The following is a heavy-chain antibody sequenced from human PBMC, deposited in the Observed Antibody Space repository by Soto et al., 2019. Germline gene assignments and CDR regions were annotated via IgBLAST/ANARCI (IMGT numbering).Heavy chain of an antibody. CDR3: ARNIIRDDFWSGDYDY. CDR1: GGSISSSSYY. CDR2: IYYSGST. Sequence: SETLSLTCTVSGGSISSSSYYWGWIRQHPGKGLEWIGSIYYSGSTYYNPSLKSRVTISVNTSKNQFSLKLSSVTAADTSVYYCARNIIRDDFWSGDYDYWGQGTLVTVSS. J-gene: IGHJ4*02. V-gene: IGHV4-39*01. D-gene: IGHD3-3*01.